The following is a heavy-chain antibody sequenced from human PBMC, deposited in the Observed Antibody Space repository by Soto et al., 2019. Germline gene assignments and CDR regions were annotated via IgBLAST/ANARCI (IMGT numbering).Heavy chain of an antibody. V-gene: IGHV2-5*02. D-gene: IGHD5-12*01. CDR2: IYWDDDK. CDR1: GVSLSTTGVA. CDR3: AHRMGGSNCFDY. J-gene: IGHJ4*02. Sequence: QITLRESGPTLVKPTQTLTLTCTFSGVSLSTTGVAVGWIRQPPGKALEWLALIYWDDDKRYSPSLKSRLTIXKXXSKNQVVLIMTNMDPVDTATYYCAHRMGGSNCFDYWGQGTLVTVSS.